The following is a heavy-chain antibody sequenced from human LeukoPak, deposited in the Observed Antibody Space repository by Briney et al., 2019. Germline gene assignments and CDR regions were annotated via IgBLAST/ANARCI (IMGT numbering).Heavy chain of an antibody. Sequence: SETLSLTCTVSGGSISSSSYYWGWIRQPPGKELEWIGSIYYTGSTYYNSSLKSRVTISVDTSKNQFSLKLRSVTAADTAVYYCARRIVVAGTGYFQHWGQGTLVTVSS. V-gene: IGHV4-39*01. CDR3: ARRIVVAGTGYFQH. D-gene: IGHD6-19*01. CDR2: IYYTGST. CDR1: GGSISSSSYY. J-gene: IGHJ1*01.